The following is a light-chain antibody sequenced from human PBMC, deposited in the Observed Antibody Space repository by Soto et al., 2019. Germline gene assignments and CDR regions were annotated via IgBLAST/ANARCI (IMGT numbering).Light chain of an antibody. CDR1: TGAVTSGHY. CDR3: LLSYSGARWGV. CDR2: DTS. Sequence: QAVVTQEPSLTVSPGGTVTPTCGSSTGAVTSGHYPYWFQQKPGQAPRTLIYDTSNKHSWTPARFSGSLLGGKAALTLSGAQPEDEAEYYCLLSYSGARWGVFGGGTQLTVL. J-gene: IGLJ2*01. V-gene: IGLV7-46*01.